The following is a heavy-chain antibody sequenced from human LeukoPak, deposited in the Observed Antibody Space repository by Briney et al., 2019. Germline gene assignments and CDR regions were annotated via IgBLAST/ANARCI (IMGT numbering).Heavy chain of an antibody. Sequence: GGSLRLSCAASGFTFSSYAMSWVRQAPGKGLEWVSAISGSGGSTYYADSVKGRFTISRDNAKNTLYLQMNSLRAEDTAVYYCARLLPGGTRYLDSWGRGTLVTVSS. CDR2: ISGSGGST. CDR3: ARLLPGGTRYLDS. V-gene: IGHV3-23*01. D-gene: IGHD3-9*01. CDR1: GFTFSSYA. J-gene: IGHJ4*02.